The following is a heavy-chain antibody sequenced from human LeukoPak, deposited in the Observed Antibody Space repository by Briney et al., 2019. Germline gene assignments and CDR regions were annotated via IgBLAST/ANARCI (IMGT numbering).Heavy chain of an antibody. CDR1: GDSISTYY. CDR2: IYTSGST. V-gene: IGHV4-4*07. J-gene: IGHJ4*02. CDR3: ARGVVITKNFDY. D-gene: IGHD3-22*01. Sequence: SETLSLTCTVSGDSISTYYVSWIRQPAGKGLEWIGRIYTSGSTNYNPSLKSRVTISVDTSKNQFSLKLSSVTAADTAVYYCARGVVITKNFDYWGQGTLVTVSS.